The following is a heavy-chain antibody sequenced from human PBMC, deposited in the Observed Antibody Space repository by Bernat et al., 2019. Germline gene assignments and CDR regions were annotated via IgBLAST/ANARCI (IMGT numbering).Heavy chain of an antibody. D-gene: IGHD5-18*01. V-gene: IGHV3-33*01. CDR3: ARESSDVDTAMAPLLDSMGFDP. Sequence: QVQLVESGGGVVQPGRSLRLSCAASGFTFSSYGMHWVREAPGKGLEWVAVLWYDGSNKYDADSVKGRFTISRDNSKNTLYLQMNSLRAEDTAVYYCARESSDVDTAMAPLLDSMGFDPWGQGTLVTVSS. CDR2: LWYDGSNK. J-gene: IGHJ5*02. CDR1: GFTFSSYG.